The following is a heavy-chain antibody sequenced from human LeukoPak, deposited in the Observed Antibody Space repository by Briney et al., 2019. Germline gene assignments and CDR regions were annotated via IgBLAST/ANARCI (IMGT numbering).Heavy chain of an antibody. CDR3: SVDLDY. V-gene: IGHV3-30*04. Sequence: GGSLRLSCAASGFTFSSYAMHWVRQAPGKGLEWVAVISYDGSNEYYADSVKGRFTISRDNSKNTLYLQMNSLRAEDTAVYHCSVDLDYWGQGTLVTVSS. CDR2: ISYDGSNE. CDR1: GFTFSSYA. J-gene: IGHJ4*02.